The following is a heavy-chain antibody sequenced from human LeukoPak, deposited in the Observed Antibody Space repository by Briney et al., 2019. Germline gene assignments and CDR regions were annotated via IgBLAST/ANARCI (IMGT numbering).Heavy chain of an antibody. D-gene: IGHD3-10*01. J-gene: IGHJ4*02. CDR3: VRGVTKIRGAVMYPFFFDF. CDR1: GFSFGDFF. Sequence: GGSLRLSCAASGFSFGDFFMSWARQAPGKGLEWVANINLDGSEKFHVDSVKGRFTISRDNAKSALYLQMNSLRAADTAMYFCVRGVTKIRGAVMYPFFFDFWGRGTLVTVSS. V-gene: IGHV3-7*03. CDR2: INLDGSEK.